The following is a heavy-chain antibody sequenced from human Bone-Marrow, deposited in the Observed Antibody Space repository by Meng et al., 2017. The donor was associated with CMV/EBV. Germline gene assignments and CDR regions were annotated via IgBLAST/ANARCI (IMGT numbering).Heavy chain of an antibody. D-gene: IGHD2-2*02. CDR1: GFTFSSYS. Sequence: GESLKISCAASGFTFSSYSMNWVGQAPGKGLEWVSSISSSSSYIYYADSVKGRFTISRDNAKNSLYLQMNSLRAEDTAVYYCARGADAYCSSTSCYMPYWGQGTLVNVPS. CDR2: ISSSSSYI. CDR3: ARGADAYCSSTSCYMPY. V-gene: IGHV3-21*01. J-gene: IGHJ4*02.